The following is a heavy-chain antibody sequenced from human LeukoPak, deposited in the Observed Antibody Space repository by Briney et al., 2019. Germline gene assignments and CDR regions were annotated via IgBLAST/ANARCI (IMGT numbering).Heavy chain of an antibody. CDR2: LRGDGET. D-gene: IGHD3-16*01. Sequence: GGSLRLSCAASGLSFTSFAMSWVRQAPARGPEWVSSLRGDGETFYADSVRGRFTLPRDDSRNTVYLQLNNLSVEDTAIYYCARASWVSSADAVRWGQGTQVTVSS. V-gene: IGHV3-23*01. J-gene: IGHJ4*02. CDR3: ARASWVSSADAVR. CDR1: GLSFTSFA.